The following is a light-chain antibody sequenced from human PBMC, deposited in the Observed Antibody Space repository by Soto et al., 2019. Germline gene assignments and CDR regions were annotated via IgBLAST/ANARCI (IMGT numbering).Light chain of an antibody. V-gene: IGKV1-16*01. J-gene: IGKJ1*01. CDR1: QDISNF. CDR2: AAS. CDR3: QQYNSYSQWT. Sequence: DIQMTQSPSSLSASLGDRVTVTCRASQDISNFLAWFQQQPGKAPKSLIYAASTLQSGVPSRFSGSGSGTDFTLTISGLQPEDFGTYYCQQYNSYSQWTFGQGTKVEIK.